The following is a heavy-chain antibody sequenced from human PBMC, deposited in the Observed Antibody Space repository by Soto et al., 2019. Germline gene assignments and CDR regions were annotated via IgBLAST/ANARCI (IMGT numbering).Heavy chain of an antibody. J-gene: IGHJ3*02. V-gene: IGHV3-23*01. Sequence: EVQLLESGGGLVQPGESLRLSCAFSGFIFGNYMMTWVRQAPGKGLEWVSTIRDGGESTYYADSVKGRFTISRDNSKNTLYLQMDSLGGEDTAVYYCAPHVHCSGGSCHYDAFDIRGKGTMVTVSS. CDR1: GFIFGNYM. CDR2: IRDGGEST. CDR3: APHVHCSGGSCHYDAFDI. D-gene: IGHD2-15*01.